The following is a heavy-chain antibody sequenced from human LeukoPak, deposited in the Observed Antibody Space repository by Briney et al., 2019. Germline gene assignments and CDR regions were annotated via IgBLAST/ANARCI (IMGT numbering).Heavy chain of an antibody. D-gene: IGHD3-16*02. CDR1: GFTLAQLS. V-gene: IGHV1-24*01. Sequence: ASVKVSCKISGFTLAQLSIHWVRQAPGKGLEWMGGFDPEDNEIVYAQKLQGEVTMTEDTSTNIAYMELSSLRSEDTAVYYCATLSSSWGSYRQDLFYFDSWGQGTLITVSS. J-gene: IGHJ4*02. CDR2: FDPEDNEI. CDR3: ATLSSSWGSYRQDLFYFDS.